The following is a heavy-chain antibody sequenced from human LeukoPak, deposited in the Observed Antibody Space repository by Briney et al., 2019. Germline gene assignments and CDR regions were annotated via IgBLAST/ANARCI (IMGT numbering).Heavy chain of an antibody. CDR3: AREPTSMGSDY. CDR2: IYSAGNA. V-gene: IGHV3-53*01. D-gene: IGHD5-18*01. J-gene: IGHJ4*02. CDR1: GFTVRSSH. Sequence: GGSLRLSCAASGFTVRSSHMSWVRQAPGKGLEWVSLIYSAGNAYYADSVKGRFTISRDNARNSLYLQMNSLRADDAAVYYCAREPTSMGSDYWGQGTLVTVSS.